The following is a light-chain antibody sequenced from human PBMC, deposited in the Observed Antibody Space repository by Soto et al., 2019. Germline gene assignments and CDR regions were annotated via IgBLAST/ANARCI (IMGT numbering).Light chain of an antibody. J-gene: IGKJ1*01. Sequence: IVLTQYPGTLSLSPAARSTLSCGASQSVSSSYLAWYQQKPGQAPRLLIDGASSRGTGIPVRFSGSGSETDFTLTITRLEPEDFAMYYCQQYSSSRTFGQGTKVDIK. V-gene: IGKV3-20*01. CDR1: QSVSSSY. CDR3: QQYSSSRT. CDR2: GAS.